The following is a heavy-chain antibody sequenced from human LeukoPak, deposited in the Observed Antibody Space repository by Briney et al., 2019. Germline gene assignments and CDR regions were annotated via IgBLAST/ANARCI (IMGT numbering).Heavy chain of an antibody. CDR3: AKDILFYYDSSGRGHAFDI. D-gene: IGHD3-22*01. Sequence: GGSLRLSCAASGFTFSNYALSWVRQAPGKGLEWVSLITGSGGSTYYADSVKGRFTVSRDNSKRTLYLQMNSLRAEDTAVYYCAKDILFYYDSSGRGHAFDIWGRGTMVTVSS. V-gene: IGHV3-23*01. CDR1: GFTFSNYA. CDR2: ITGSGGST. J-gene: IGHJ3*02.